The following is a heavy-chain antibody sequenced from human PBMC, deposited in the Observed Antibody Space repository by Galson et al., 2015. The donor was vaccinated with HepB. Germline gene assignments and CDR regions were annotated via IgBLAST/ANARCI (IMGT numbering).Heavy chain of an antibody. J-gene: IGHJ4*02. CDR2: ISAYNGNT. Sequence: SVKVSCKASGYTFTSYGISWVRQAPGQGLEWMGWISAYNGNTNYAQKLQGRVTMTTDTSTSTAYMELRSLRSDDTAVYYCARAGRITIFGVVILEGSAHPYFDYWGQGTLVTVSS. CDR3: ARAGRITIFGVVILEGSAHPYFDY. D-gene: IGHD3-3*01. CDR1: GYTFTSYG. V-gene: IGHV1-18*04.